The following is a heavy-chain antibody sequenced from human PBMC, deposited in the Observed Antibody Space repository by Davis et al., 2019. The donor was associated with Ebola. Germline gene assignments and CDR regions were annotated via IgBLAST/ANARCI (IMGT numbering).Heavy chain of an antibody. CDR3: AKRGPAPHDAFDI. V-gene: IGHV3-23*01. CDR2: ISGSGGST. J-gene: IGHJ3*02. CDR1: GFTFSSYA. Sequence: PGGSLRPSCSASGFTFSSYAMSWVRQAPGKGLEWVSAISGSGGSTYYADSVKGRFTISRDNSKNTLYLQMNSLRAEDTAVYYCAKRGPAPHDAFDIWGQGTMVTVSS.